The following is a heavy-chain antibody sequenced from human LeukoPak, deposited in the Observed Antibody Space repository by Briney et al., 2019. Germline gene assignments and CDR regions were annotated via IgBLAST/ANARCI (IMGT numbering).Heavy chain of an antibody. D-gene: IGHD2/OR15-2a*01. Sequence: ASVKVSCKASGYTFTGYYMHWVRQAPGQGLEWMGWINPNSGGTNYAQKFQGRVTMTRDTSISTAYMELSRLRSDDTAVYYCARVPKGQQYYYYFDYWGQGTLVTVSS. CDR3: ARVPKGQQYYYYFDY. CDR2: INPNSGGT. V-gene: IGHV1-2*02. J-gene: IGHJ4*02. CDR1: GYTFTGYY.